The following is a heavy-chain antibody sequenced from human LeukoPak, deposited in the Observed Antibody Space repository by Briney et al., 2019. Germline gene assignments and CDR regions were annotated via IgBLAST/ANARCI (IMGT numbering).Heavy chain of an antibody. CDR2: IKQDGNEK. D-gene: IGHD1-26*01. Sequence: GGSLRLSCAASGFTFSSYGMHWVRQAPGKGPEWVANIKQDGNEKYYVDSVKGRFTISRDNTKNSLYLQMNSLRAEDTAVYYCARDKVVGPTICDYWGQGALVTVSS. CDR3: ARDKVVGPTICDY. V-gene: IGHV3-7*01. J-gene: IGHJ4*02. CDR1: GFTFSSYG.